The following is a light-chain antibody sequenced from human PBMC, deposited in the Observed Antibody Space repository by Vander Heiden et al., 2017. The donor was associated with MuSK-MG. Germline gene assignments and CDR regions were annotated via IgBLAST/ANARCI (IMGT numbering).Light chain of an antibody. V-gene: IGKV1-NL1*01. Sequence: DIQMTQSPSSLSASVGDRVTITCRASQGISNSLAWYQQKPGKAPRLLLSAASRLESGVPSRFSGSGSGTDYTLTIRSLQPEDFATYYWQQDYINLTFGQGTRLEIK. CDR1: QGISNS. CDR3: QQDYINLT. J-gene: IGKJ5*01. CDR2: AAS.